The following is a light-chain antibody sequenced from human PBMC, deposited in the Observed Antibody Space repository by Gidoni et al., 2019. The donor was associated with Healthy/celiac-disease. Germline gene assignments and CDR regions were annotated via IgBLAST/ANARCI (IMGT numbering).Light chain of an antibody. J-gene: IGKJ1*01. V-gene: IGKV4-1*01. Sequence: DIVMTQSPDSLAVSLGERATINCKSSQSVLYSSNNKNYLAWYQQKPGQPPKLLLYWESTRESGVPDRFSGSGSGTDFTLTISSLQAEDVAVYYCQQYYSPPPWTFGQGTKVEIK. CDR3: QQYYSPPPWT. CDR2: WES. CDR1: QSVLYSSNNKNY.